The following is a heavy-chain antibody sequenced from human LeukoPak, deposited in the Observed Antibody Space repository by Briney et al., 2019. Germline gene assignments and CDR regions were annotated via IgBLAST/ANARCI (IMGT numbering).Heavy chain of an antibody. V-gene: IGHV4-34*01. CDR2: INHSGST. CDR3: AREPTWGYSGYNFDN. D-gene: IGHD5-12*01. Sequence: SETLSLTCAVYGESFSGYYWSWIRQPPGKGLEWIGEINHSGSTNYNLSLKSRVTISVDTSQNQFSLKLSSVTAADTAVYYCAREPTWGYSGYNFDNWGQKTLVTVSS. CDR1: GESFSGYY. J-gene: IGHJ4*03.